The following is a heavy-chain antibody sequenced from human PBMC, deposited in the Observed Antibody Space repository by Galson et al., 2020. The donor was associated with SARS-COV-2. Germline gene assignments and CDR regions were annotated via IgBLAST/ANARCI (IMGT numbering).Heavy chain of an antibody. D-gene: IGHD2-2*01. CDR1: GFTFSSYA. J-gene: IGHJ6*03. Sequence: GGSLRLSCSASGFTFSSYAMHWVRQAPGKGLEYVSAISSNGGSTYYADSVKGRFTISRDNSKNTLYLQMSSLRAEDTAVYYCVKQDIVVVPAAMGGYYYYYYMDVWGKGTTVTVSS. V-gene: IGHV3-64D*06. CDR3: VKQDIVVVPAAMGGYYYYYYMDV. CDR2: ISSNGGST.